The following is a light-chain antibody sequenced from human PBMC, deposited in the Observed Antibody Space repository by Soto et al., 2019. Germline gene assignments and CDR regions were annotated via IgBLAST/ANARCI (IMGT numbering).Light chain of an antibody. CDR3: QQYCGAPPYT. CDR2: GAS. CDR1: HSISSTY. V-gene: IGKV3-20*01. J-gene: IGKJ2*01. Sequence: EIVLTQSPGTLSLSPGERATLSCRASHSISSTYLAWYQQKPGQAPRLLIYGASSRATGIPASFSGSGSGTDFTLTISRLEPEDLAVYYCQQYCGAPPYTFGQGTKLEIK.